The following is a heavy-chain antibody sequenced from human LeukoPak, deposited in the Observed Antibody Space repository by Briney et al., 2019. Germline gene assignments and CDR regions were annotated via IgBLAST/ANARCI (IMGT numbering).Heavy chain of an antibody. CDR3: ARDWVTMVVTAVGDY. D-gene: IGHD4-23*01. Sequence: ASVKVSCKASGYTFTSYYMHWVRQAPGQGLEWMGIINPSGGSTSYAQKFQGRVTMTRDTSTSTVYMELSSLRSEDTAVYYCARDWVTMVVTAVGDYWGQGTLVTVSS. CDR1: GYTFTSYY. CDR2: INPSGGST. J-gene: IGHJ4*02. V-gene: IGHV1-46*01.